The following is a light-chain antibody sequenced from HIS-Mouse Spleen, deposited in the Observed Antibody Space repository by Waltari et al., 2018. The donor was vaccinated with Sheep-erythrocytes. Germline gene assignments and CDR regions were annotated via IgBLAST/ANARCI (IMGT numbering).Light chain of an antibody. Sequence: SYELTQPPSVSVSLGQMARITCSGEALPKKYAYWYQQKPGQFPVLVIYKDSERPSGIPDGFSGSSSGTIVTLTISGVQAEDEADYYCLSADSSGTYGVFGGGTKLTVL. CDR2: KDS. CDR1: ALPKKY. CDR3: LSADSSGTYGV. V-gene: IGLV3-16*01. J-gene: IGLJ3*02.